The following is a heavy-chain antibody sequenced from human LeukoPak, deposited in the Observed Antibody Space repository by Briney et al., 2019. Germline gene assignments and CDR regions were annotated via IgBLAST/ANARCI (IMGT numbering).Heavy chain of an antibody. V-gene: IGHV4-59*01. J-gene: IGHJ4*02. D-gene: IGHD1-1*01. CDR1: GGFISSYC. Sequence: SETLSLTCTVSGGFISSYCWSWIRQPPGKGLEWIGYIYYSERTNYNPSLKSRVSISLDTSKNQFSLNLSSVTAADTAVYYCARGPLNEEIDYWGQGTLVTVSS. CDR3: ARGPLNEEIDY. CDR2: IYYSERT.